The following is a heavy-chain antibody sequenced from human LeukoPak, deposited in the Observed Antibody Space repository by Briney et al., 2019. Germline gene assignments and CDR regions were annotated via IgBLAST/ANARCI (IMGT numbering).Heavy chain of an antibody. V-gene: IGHV3-74*01. D-gene: IGHD6-13*01. CDR2: ISSDGSST. CDR1: GFTFSSYW. Sequence: GGSLRLSCAASGFTFSSYWMHWVRQAPGKGLVWVSRISSDGSSTSYADSVKGRFTISRDNAKNTLYLQMNSLRAEVTAVYYCARDLFVSSFLLDYWGQGTLVTVSS. J-gene: IGHJ4*02. CDR3: ARDLFVSSFLLDY.